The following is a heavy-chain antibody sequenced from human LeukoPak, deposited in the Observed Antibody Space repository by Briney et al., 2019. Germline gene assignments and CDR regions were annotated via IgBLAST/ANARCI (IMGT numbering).Heavy chain of an antibody. D-gene: IGHD2-8*02. CDR3: ARGDRSTGWAYYFDY. CDR2: IYHSGST. Sequence: SETLSLTCAVSGYSISSGYYWGWIRQPPGKGLEWIGSIYHSGSTYYNPSLKSRVTISVDTSKNQFSLKLISVTAADTAVYYCARGDRSTGWAYYFDYWGQGTLVTVSS. V-gene: IGHV4-38-2*01. CDR1: GYSISSGYY. J-gene: IGHJ4*02.